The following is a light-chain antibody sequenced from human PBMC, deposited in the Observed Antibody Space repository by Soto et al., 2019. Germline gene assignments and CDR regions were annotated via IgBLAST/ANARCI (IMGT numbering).Light chain of an antibody. CDR3: SSYKSSSTYL. CDR1: SSDIGRYNY. J-gene: IGLJ1*01. Sequence: QSALTQPASVSASPGQSITISCTVTSSDIGRYNYVSWYQQYPGKAPKLILYDVSKRPSGVADRFAGSKSGNTASLTISGLQPEDEADYYCSSYKSSSTYLFGTGTKLTVL. CDR2: DVS. V-gene: IGLV2-14*03.